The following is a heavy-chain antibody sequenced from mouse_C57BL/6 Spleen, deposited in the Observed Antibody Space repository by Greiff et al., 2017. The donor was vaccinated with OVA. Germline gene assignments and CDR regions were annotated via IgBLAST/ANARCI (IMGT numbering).Heavy chain of an antibody. CDR1: GYAFSSSW. CDR3: ARGIYLAP. CDR2: IYPGDGDT. D-gene: IGHD5-5*01. Sequence: VQLQQSGPELVKPGASVKISCKASGYAFSSSWMNWVKQRPGKGLEWIGRIYPGDGDTNYNGKFKGKATLTADKSSSTAYMQLSSLTSEDSAVYFCARGIYLAPWGQGTTLTVSS. J-gene: IGHJ2*01. V-gene: IGHV1-82*01.